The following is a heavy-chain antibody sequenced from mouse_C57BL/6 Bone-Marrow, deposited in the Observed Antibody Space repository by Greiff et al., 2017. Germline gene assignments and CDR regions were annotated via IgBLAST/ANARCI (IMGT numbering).Heavy chain of an antibody. J-gene: IGHJ2*01. CDR3: ARSSTFFYYFDY. V-gene: IGHV1-47*01. CDR1: GYTFTTYP. Sequence: QVQLQQPGAELVKPGASVKLSCKASGYTFTTYPIEWMKQNHGKSLEWIGNFHPYNDDPNDNEKFKGKATLTVEKSSNTVYLELSRLTSDDSAVYYWARSSTFFYYFDYWGQGTTLTVSS. CDR2: FHPYNDDP. D-gene: IGHD5-1*01.